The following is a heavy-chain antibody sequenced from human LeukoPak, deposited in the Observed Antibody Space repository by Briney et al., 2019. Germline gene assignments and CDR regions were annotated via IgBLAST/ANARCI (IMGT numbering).Heavy chain of an antibody. V-gene: IGHV3-20*04. CDR2: INWNGGST. CDR3: ARGGVSSGYYPFDY. J-gene: IGHJ4*02. CDR1: GFTFDDYG. D-gene: IGHD3-22*01. Sequence: PGGSLRLSCAASGFTFDDYGTNWVRQAPGKGLEWVSGINWNGGSTGYADFVKGRFTISRDNAKNSLYLQMNSLRAEDTALYYCARGGVSSGYYPFDYWGQGTLVTVSS.